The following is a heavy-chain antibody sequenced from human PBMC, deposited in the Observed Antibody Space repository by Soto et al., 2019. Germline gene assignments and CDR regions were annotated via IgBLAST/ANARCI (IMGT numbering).Heavy chain of an antibody. J-gene: IGHJ6*02. Sequence: QVQLVESGGGVVQPGRSLRLSCAASGFTFSSYAMHWVRQAPGKGLEWVAVISYDGSNKYYADSVKGRFTISRDNSKNTLYRQMNSLRAEDTAVYYCARDRRGDGNYYYYYGMDVWGQGTTVTVSS. V-gene: IGHV3-30-3*01. D-gene: IGHD2-15*01. CDR1: GFTFSSYA. CDR2: ISYDGSNK. CDR3: ARDRRGDGNYYYYYGMDV.